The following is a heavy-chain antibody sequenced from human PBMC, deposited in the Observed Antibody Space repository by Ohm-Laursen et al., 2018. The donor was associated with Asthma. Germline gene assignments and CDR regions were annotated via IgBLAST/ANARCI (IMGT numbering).Heavy chain of an antibody. CDR3: ARGHGYNLY. CDR1: GFTFNTYA. Sequence: LRLSCTASGFTFNTYAMTWVRQAPGKGLEWIGYIYYSESTNYNPSLKSRVTISIDTSTNQFSLKLSSVTAADTAVYYCARGHGYNLYWGQGTLVTVSS. J-gene: IGHJ4*02. V-gene: IGHV4-59*01. D-gene: IGHD5-24*01. CDR2: IYYSEST.